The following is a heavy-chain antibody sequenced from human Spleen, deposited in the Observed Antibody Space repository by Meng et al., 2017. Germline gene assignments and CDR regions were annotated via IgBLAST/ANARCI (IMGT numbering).Heavy chain of an antibody. J-gene: IGHJ4*02. V-gene: IGHV3-74*01. CDR2: INPDGSST. D-gene: IGHD5-12*01. CDR1: GFTFSSYW. CDR3: SKDYTGSDDY. Sequence: EVQLVESGGGLVQPGGSLRLSCAASGFTFSSYWMHWVRQAPGKGLVWVSRINPDGSSTSYADSVKGRFTISRDNAKNTLYLQMTSLRAEDTAVYYCSKDYTGSDDYWGQGTLVTVSS.